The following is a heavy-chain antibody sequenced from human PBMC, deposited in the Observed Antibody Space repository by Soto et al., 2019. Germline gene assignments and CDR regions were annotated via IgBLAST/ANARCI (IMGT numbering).Heavy chain of an antibody. V-gene: IGHV3-74*01. J-gene: IGHJ6*02. D-gene: IGHD2-21*02. CDR1: GFTFSSYG. Sequence: LGGSLRLSCAASGFTFSSYGMHWVRQAPGKGLVWVALIYCDGSSTYYADSVKGRFTISRDNAKNTLYLQMNSLRAEDATVYYCARDGGGGDIYDYYYGMDVWGQGTTVTVSS. CDR3: ARDGGGGDIYDYYYGMDV. CDR2: IYCDGSST.